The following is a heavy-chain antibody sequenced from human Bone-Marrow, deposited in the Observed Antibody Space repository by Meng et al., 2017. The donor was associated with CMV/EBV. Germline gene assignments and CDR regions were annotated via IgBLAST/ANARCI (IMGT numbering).Heavy chain of an antibody. CDR1: GGSISSYY. Sequence: SETLSLTCTVSGGSISSYYWSWIRQPPGKGLEWIGYIYYSGSTNYNPSLKSRVTISVDTSKNQFSLKLSSVTAADTAVYYCARVPGAIFDYSNVPGWFDPWGQGTLVTVYS. D-gene: IGHD4-11*01. V-gene: IGHV4-59*01. J-gene: IGHJ5*02. CDR3: ARVPGAIFDYSNVPGWFDP. CDR2: IYYSGST.